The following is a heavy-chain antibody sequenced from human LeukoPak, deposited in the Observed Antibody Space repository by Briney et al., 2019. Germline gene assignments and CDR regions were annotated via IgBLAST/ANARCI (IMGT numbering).Heavy chain of an antibody. CDR1: GYTLTELS. CDR3: ATLAIVVVPAAIRGNGMDV. D-gene: IGHD2-2*02. V-gene: IGHV1-24*01. CDR2: FDPEDGET. J-gene: IGHJ6*02. Sequence: GASVKVSCKVSGYTLTELSMHWVRQAPGKGLEWMGGFDPEDGETIYAQKFQGRVTMTEDTSTDTAYMELSSLRSEDTAVYCCATLAIVVVPAAIRGNGMDVWGQGTTVTVSS.